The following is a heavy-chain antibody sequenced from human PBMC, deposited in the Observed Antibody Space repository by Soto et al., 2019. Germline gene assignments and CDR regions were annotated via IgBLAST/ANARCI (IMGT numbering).Heavy chain of an antibody. CDR1: GFTFSYYA. D-gene: IGHD3-10*01. CDR2: ISGNGDST. Sequence: EVQLVESGGGLVLPGGSLRLSCAASGFTFSYYAMHWVRQAPGKGLEYVSVISGNGDSTYYANSVKGRFTISRDNYKNTLDLQMGSLRDEDMAVYDCARRGYGLYFDYWGQGTLVTVSS. J-gene: IGHJ4*02. CDR3: ARRGYGLYFDY. V-gene: IGHV3-64*01.